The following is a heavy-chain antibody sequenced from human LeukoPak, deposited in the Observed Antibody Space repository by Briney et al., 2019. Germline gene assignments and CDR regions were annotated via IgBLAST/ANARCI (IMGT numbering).Heavy chain of an antibody. Sequence: ASETLSLTCTVSGGSISSYYWSWIRQPPGKGLEWIGYIYYSGGTNYNPSLKSRVTISLDTSKNQVSLKLSSVTAADTAVYYCARSTDYSTDYWGQGTLVTVSS. CDR2: IYYSGGT. CDR3: ARSTDYSTDY. D-gene: IGHD4-11*01. CDR1: GGSISSYY. V-gene: IGHV4-59*08. J-gene: IGHJ4*02.